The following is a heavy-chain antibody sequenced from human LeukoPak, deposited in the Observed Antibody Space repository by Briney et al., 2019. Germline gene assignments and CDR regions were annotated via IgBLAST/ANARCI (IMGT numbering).Heavy chain of an antibody. D-gene: IGHD6-13*01. V-gene: IGHV4-59*08. CDR1: GGSISSYF. CDR3: ASHRNAAAGDFDY. Sequence: SETLSLTCTVSGGSISSYFWSWIRQPPGKGLEWIGYIYYSGSTFYNPSLKSRVTISVDTSKNQFSLKLTSVTAADTAVYYCASHRNAAAGDFDYWGQGTLVTVSS. J-gene: IGHJ4*02. CDR2: IYYSGST.